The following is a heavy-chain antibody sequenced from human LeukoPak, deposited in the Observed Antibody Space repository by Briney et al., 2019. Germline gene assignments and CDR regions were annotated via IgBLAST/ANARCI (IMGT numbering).Heavy chain of an antibody. J-gene: IGHJ4*02. V-gene: IGHV3-33*08. CDR2: IWYDGSKK. CDR3: ARDRAAIEGTFDY. Sequence: GGSLRLSCAASGFTFNTYWMSWVRQAPGKGLEWVAVIWYDGSKKYYADSVKGRFIISRDNSKNTLYLQMNSLRAEDTAVYYCARDRAAIEGTFDYWGQGTLVTVSS. CDR1: GFTFNTYW. D-gene: IGHD1-7*01.